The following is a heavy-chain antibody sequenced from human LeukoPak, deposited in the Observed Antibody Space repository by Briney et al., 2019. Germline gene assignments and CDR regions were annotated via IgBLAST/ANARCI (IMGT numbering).Heavy chain of an antibody. CDR3: ARSEPTALHASDI. CDR2: IYHSGST. J-gene: IGHJ3*02. D-gene: IGHD1-1*01. Sequence: SETLSLTCTVSGGSISSYYWSWIRQPPGKGLEWIGYIYHSGSTNYNPSLKSRVTISVDTSKNQFSLRLTSVTAADTAVYYCARSEPTALHASDIWGQGTMVTVSS. CDR1: GGSISSYY. V-gene: IGHV4-59*01.